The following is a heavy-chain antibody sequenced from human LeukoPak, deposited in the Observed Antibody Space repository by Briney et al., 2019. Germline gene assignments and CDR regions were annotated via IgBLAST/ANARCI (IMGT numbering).Heavy chain of an antibody. CDR3: ARFLDGSGSYVDY. CDR1: GGSISSSSYY. V-gene: IGHV4-39*01. CDR2: MHFGGST. J-gene: IGHJ4*02. Sequence: PSETLSLTCTVSGGSISSSSYYWGWIRQPPGEGLEWIGSMHFGGSTYYNPSPKSRVTISLDTSKNQFSLKLTSVTAADTAVYFCARFLDGSGSYVDYWGQGTLVTVSS. D-gene: IGHD3-10*01.